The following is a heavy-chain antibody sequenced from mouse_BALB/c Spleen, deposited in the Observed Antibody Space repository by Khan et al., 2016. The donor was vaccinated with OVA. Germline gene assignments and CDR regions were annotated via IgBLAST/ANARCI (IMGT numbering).Heavy chain of an antibody. D-gene: IGHD1-1*01. CDR2: IGSGGST. V-gene: IGHV5-6-5*01. CDR3: ARVNGSSGVDY. Sequence: EVELVESGGGLVKPGGTLKLSCAASGFTFSRYPMSWVRQTPEKRLEWVASIGSGGSTYYPDSVKGRFTISRDNAGNILYLQMSSLRSDDTAMYYCARVNGSSGVDYWGQGTTLTVSS. CDR1: GFTFSRYP. J-gene: IGHJ2*01.